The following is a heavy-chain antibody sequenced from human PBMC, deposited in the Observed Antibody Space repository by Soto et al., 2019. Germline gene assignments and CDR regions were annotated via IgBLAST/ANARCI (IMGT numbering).Heavy chain of an antibody. V-gene: IGHV3-48*02. D-gene: IGHD3-3*01. CDR2: ISSSSSTI. CDR3: ARGIDSFTIFGVDKDG. Sequence: PGGSLRLSCAASGFTFSSYSMNWVRQAPGKGLEWVSYISSSSSTIYYADSVKGRFTVSRDNAKNSLYLQMNSLRDEDTAVYYCARGIDSFTIFGVDKDGWGQGTKVTVSS. CDR1: GFTFSSYS. J-gene: IGHJ6*02.